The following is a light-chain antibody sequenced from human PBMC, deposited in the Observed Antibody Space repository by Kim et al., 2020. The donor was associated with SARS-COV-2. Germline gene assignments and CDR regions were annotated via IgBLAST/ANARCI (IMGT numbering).Light chain of an antibody. CDR3: QVWDSSTVV. CDR2: RDS. CDR1: NIGSKN. J-gene: IGLJ2*01. V-gene: IGLV3-9*01. Sequence: VALGQTARITCGGNNIGSKNVHWYQQKPGQAPVLVIYRDSNRPSGIPERFSGSNSGNTATLTISRAQAGDEADYYCQVWDSSTVVFGGGTQLTVL.